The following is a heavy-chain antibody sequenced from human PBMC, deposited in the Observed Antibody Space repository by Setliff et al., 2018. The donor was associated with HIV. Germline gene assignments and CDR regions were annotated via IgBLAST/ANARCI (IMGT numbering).Heavy chain of an antibody. CDR3: ARDGGYSYGIGGITYYFDY. Sequence: KASETLSLTCTVSGGSISSSSYYWGWIRQPPGRGLEWIGSIFYSGSTYYNPSLKSRVTISVDTSKNQFSLKLSSVTAADTAVYYCARDGGYSYGIGGITYYFDYWGQGTLVTVSS. CDR1: GGSISSSSYY. CDR2: IFYSGST. J-gene: IGHJ4*02. D-gene: IGHD5-18*01. V-gene: IGHV4-39*07.